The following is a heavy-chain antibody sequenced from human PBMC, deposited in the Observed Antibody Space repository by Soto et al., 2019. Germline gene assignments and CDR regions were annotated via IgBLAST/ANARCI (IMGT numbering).Heavy chain of an antibody. CDR3: ARHNQYNWFDP. CDR2: IYYSGST. J-gene: IGHJ5*02. D-gene: IGHD2-2*01. Sequence: QLLESGPGLVKPSETLSLTCTVSGGSISSSSYYWGWIRQPPGKGLEWIGSIYYSGSTYYKPSLQSRVTISVDTSKNQFSLKLSSVTAADTAVYYCARHNQYNWFDPWGQGTLVSVSS. CDR1: GGSISSSSYY. V-gene: IGHV4-39*01.